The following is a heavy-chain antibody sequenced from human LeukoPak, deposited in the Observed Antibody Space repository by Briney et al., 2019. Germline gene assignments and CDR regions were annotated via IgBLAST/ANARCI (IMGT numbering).Heavy chain of an antibody. D-gene: IGHD2-2*01. CDR2: INAGNGNT. Sequence: ASVEVSCKASGYTFTSYAMHWVRQAPGQRLEWMGWINAGNGNTKYSQKFQGRVTITRDTSASTAYMELSSLRSEDTAVYYCARGDCSSTSCYVGGWFDPWGQGTLVTVSS. CDR3: ARGDCSSTSCYVGGWFDP. J-gene: IGHJ5*02. CDR1: GYTFTSYA. V-gene: IGHV1-3*01.